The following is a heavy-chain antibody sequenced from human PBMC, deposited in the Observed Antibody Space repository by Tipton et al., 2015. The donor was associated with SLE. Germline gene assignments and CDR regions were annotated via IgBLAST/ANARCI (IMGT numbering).Heavy chain of an antibody. Sequence: QSGAEVKKPGASVKVSCKASGYIFTNYGISWVRQAPGQGLEWVGWVSAYNENTHYAQRFQDRVTMTTDTSTNTGYMELRSLRSDDTAVYYCARDPEQWLDSWGQGTLVTVSS. CDR2: VSAYNENT. CDR3: ARDPEQWLDS. D-gene: IGHD6-19*01. V-gene: IGHV1-18*01. CDR1: GYIFTNYG. J-gene: IGHJ4*02.